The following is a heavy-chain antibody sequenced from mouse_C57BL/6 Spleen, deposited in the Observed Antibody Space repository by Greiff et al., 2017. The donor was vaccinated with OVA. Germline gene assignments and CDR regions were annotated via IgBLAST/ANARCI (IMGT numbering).Heavy chain of an antibody. D-gene: IGHD2-4*01. CDR2: ISSGGDYI. V-gene: IGHV5-9-1*02. CDR1: GFTFSSYA. J-gene: IGHJ3*01. Sequence: EVKLMESGEGLVKPGGSLKLSCAASGFTFSSYAMSWVRQTPEKRLEWVAYISSGGDYIYYADTVKGRFTISSDNARNTLYLQMSSLKSEDTAMYYCTRDGVYDYDGPPYWGQGTLVTVSA. CDR3: TRDGVYDYDGPPY.